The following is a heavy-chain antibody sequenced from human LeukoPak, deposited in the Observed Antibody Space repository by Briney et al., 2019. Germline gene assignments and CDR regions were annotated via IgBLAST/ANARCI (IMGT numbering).Heavy chain of an antibody. CDR1: GFTFSSYG. Sequence: GGSLRLSCAASGFTFSSYGMHWVRQAPGKGLEWVAFIRYDGTSKYYADSVKGRFTISRDNSKNTLYLQMNSLRAEDTAVYYCAGGTRKDYYDSSGYYSYFDYWGQGTLATVSS. CDR2: IRYDGTSK. CDR3: AGGTRKDYYDSSGYYSYFDY. J-gene: IGHJ4*02. V-gene: IGHV3-30*02. D-gene: IGHD3-22*01.